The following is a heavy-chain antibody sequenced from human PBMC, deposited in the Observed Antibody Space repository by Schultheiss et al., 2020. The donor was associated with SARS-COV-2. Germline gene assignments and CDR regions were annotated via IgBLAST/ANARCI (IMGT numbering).Heavy chain of an antibody. CDR1: GFTFSDYS. V-gene: IGHV3-21*04. D-gene: IGHD2-15*01. CDR3: AKAPLPVSGRGYYFDY. J-gene: IGHJ4*02. Sequence: GGSLRLSCAASGFTFSDYSMNWVRQAPGKGLEWVSSISSSSSYIYYADSVKGRFTISRDNSKNTLYLQMNSLRAEDTALYYCAKAPLPVSGRGYYFDYWGQGTLVTVSS. CDR2: ISSSSSYI.